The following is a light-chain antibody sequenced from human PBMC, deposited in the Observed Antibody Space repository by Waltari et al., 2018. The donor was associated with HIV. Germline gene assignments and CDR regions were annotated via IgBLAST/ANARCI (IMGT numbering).Light chain of an antibody. CDR1: QTVNNK. J-gene: IGKJ3*01. CDR3: QQSFSYPLT. V-gene: IGKV1-39*01. CDR2: DAS. Sequence: DIQMTQSPSSLSASVGDSVTITCRASQTVNNKLNWYQQKPGEAPKVVIYDASTLQSGGPSRFRGGGSWTDFTLTITSLQLDDFATYFCQQSFSYPLTFGPGTKVDI.